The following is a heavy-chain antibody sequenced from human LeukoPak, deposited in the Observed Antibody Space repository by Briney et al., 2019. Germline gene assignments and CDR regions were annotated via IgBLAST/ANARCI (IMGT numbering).Heavy chain of an antibody. CDR3: ARGRFESNGDYDY. J-gene: IGHJ4*02. D-gene: IGHD4-11*01. V-gene: IGHV3-30*01. Sequence: YADSVKGRFTISRDNSKNTLYLQMNSLRAEDTAVYYCARGRFESNGDYDYWGQGTLVIVSS.